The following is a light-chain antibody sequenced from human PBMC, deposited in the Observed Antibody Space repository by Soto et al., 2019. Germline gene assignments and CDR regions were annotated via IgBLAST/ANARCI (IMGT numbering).Light chain of an antibody. CDR3: QQYANWPKT. V-gene: IGKV3-15*01. CDR2: AAS. Sequence: TVMTQSPATLSVSPGESATLSCRAGQSVSSNLVWYQQKPGQAPRLLIYAASTRATGIPARFSGSGSETEFTLTISSLQSEDLAVYYCQQYANWPKTFGQGTKVDIK. J-gene: IGKJ1*01. CDR1: QSVSSN.